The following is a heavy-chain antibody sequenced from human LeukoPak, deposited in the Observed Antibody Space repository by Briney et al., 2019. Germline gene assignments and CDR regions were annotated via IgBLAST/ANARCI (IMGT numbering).Heavy chain of an antibody. CDR2: IIPIFGTA. CDR3: ARESYSSSWFDY. V-gene: IGHV1-69*13. CDR1: GGTFSSYA. D-gene: IGHD6-13*01. J-gene: IGHJ4*02. Sequence: ASVKVSCKASGGTFSSYAISLVRQAPGQGLEWMGGIIPIFGTANYAQKFQGRVTITADESTSTAYMELSSLRSEDTAVYYCARESYSSSWFDYWGQGTLVTVSS.